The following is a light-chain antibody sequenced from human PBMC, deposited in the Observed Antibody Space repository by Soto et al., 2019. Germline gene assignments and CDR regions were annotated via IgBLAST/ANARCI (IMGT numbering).Light chain of an antibody. CDR1: QSVSSY. J-gene: IGKJ4*01. CDR2: DAS. V-gene: IGKV3-11*01. CDR3: QQRSNWPLT. Sequence: IVLIQSPATLTLCPGERATLSCRASQSVSSYLAWYQQKPGQAPRLLIYDASNRATGIPARFSGSGSGTDFTLTISSLEPEDFAVYYCQQRSNWPLTFGGGTKVEIK.